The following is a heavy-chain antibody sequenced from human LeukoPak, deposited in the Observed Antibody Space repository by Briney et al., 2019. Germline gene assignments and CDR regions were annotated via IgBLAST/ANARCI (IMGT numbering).Heavy chain of an antibody. CDR3: ARGMRWRGSSSPGDY. V-gene: IGHV1-69*05. CDR1: GGTFSSYA. Sequence: SVKVSCKASGGTFSSYAISWVRQAPGQGLEWMGGIIPIFGTANYAQKFQGRVTITRNTSISTAYMELSSLRSEDTAVYYCARGMRWRGSSSPGDYWGQGTLVTVSS. J-gene: IGHJ4*02. CDR2: IIPIFGTA. D-gene: IGHD4-23*01.